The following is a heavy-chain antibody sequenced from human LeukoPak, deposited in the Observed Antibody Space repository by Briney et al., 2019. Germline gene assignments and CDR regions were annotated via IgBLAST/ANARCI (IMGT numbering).Heavy chain of an antibody. J-gene: IGHJ4*02. V-gene: IGHV1-46*01. CDR1: GYTFTSYY. Sequence: GASVKVSCKASGYTFTSYYMHWVRQAPGRGLEWMGIINPSGGSTSYAQKFQGRVTMTRDTSTSTVYMELSSLRSEDTAVYYCARDSPRVYYGSGSYYNALGYWGQGTLVTVSS. CDR3: ARDSPRVYYGSGSYYNALGY. CDR2: INPSGGST. D-gene: IGHD3-10*01.